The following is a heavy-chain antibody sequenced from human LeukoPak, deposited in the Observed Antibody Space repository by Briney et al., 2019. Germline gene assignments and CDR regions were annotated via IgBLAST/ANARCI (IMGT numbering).Heavy chain of an antibody. CDR1: GFTFSNYW. CDR2: INVEGSRT. Sequence: PGGSLRLSCVGSGFTFSNYWVHWVRQVPGEGLVWVSRINVEGSRTDYADSVRGRFTISRDNVKNTLYLQMNSLTAEDTAVYYCVRSMSGRNDLWGQGPLVTVCS. V-gene: IGHV3-74*01. D-gene: IGHD3-3*01. J-gene: IGHJ5*02. CDR3: VRSMSGRNDL.